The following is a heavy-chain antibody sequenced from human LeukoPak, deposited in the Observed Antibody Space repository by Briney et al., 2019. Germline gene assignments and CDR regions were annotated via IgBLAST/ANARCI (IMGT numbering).Heavy chain of an antibody. J-gene: IGHJ3*02. Sequence: SETLSLTCTVSGYSISSGYYWGWIRQPPGKGLEWIGSIYHSGSTYYNPSLKSRVTISVDTSKNQFTLKLSSVTAADTAVYYCARDGGLYYSDSSGYQPDAFDIWGQGTMVTVSS. CDR3: ARDGGLYYSDSSGYQPDAFDI. CDR2: IYHSGST. CDR1: GYSISSGYY. V-gene: IGHV4-38-2*02. D-gene: IGHD3-22*01.